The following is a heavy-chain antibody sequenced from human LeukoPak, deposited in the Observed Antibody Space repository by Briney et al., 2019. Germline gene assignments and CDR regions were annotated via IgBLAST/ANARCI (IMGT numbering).Heavy chain of an antibody. V-gene: IGHV4-34*01. CDR3: ARAPPGRGNDY. CDR2: INHSGST. D-gene: IGHD3-10*01. Sequence: SETLSLTCAVYGGSFSGYYWSWIRQPPGKGLEWIGEINHSGSTNYNPSLKSRVTISVDTSKNQFSLKLSSVTAADTAVYYCARAPPGRGNDYWGQGTLVTVSS. J-gene: IGHJ4*02. CDR1: GGSFSGYY.